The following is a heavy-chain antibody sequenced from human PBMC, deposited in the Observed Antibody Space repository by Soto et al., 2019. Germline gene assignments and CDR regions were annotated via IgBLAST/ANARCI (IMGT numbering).Heavy chain of an antibody. J-gene: IGHJ3*02. CDR1: GYTFTSYG. D-gene: IGHD4-17*01. CDR2: ISAYNGNT. CDR3: ASTSYGDHGVDAFDI. V-gene: IGHV1-18*01. Sequence: ASVKVSCKASGYTFTSYGISWVRQSPGQGLEWMGWISAYNGNTNYAQKLQGRVTMTTDTSTSTAYMELRSLRSDDTAVYYCASTSYGDHGVDAFDIWGQGTMVTVSS.